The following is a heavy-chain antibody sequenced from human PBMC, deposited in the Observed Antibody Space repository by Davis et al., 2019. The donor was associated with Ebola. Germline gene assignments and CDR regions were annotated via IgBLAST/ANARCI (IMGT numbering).Heavy chain of an antibody. CDR3: ARDWVSSSSGSHWFDP. Sequence: PSETLSPTCTVSGGSINTYYWSWIRQPAGKGLEWIGRIFASGSTNYNPSLKSRVTMSVDTSKKQFSLKLSSVTAADTAVYYCARDWVSSSSGSHWFDPWGPGTLVTVSS. V-gene: IGHV4-4*07. D-gene: IGHD6-6*01. CDR2: IFASGST. CDR1: GGSINTYY. J-gene: IGHJ5*02.